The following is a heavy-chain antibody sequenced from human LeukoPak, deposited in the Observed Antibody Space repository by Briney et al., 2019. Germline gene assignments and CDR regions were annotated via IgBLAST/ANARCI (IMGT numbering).Heavy chain of an antibody. Sequence: SVKVSCKASGGTFSSYAISWVRQAPGQGLEWMGGIIPIFGTANYAQKFQGRVTITADESTSTAYMELSSLRSGDTAVYYCARDFLTSGSYYHFDYWGQGTLVTVSS. J-gene: IGHJ4*02. D-gene: IGHD1-26*01. CDR2: IIPIFGTA. CDR1: GGTFSSYA. V-gene: IGHV1-69*13. CDR3: ARDFLTSGSYYHFDY.